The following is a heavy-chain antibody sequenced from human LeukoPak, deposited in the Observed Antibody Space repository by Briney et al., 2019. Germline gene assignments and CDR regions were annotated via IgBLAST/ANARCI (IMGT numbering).Heavy chain of an antibody. V-gene: IGHV3-48*04. Sequence: GSLRLSCAASGFTFSSYSMNWVRQAPGKGLEWVSYISSGSYTKHYADSVKGRFTISRDNAKSSLYLQMHSLRAEDTAVYYCARNPRAWSGGFDPWGQGTLVTVSS. CDR3: ARNPRAWSGGFDP. CDR1: GFTFSSYS. J-gene: IGHJ5*02. CDR2: ISSGSYTK. D-gene: IGHD3/OR15-3a*01.